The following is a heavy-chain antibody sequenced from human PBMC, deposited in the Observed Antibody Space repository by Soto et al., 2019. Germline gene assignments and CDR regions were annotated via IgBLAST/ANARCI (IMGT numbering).Heavy chain of an antibody. J-gene: IGHJ4*02. CDR2: ISYDGSNK. CDR1: GFTFSSYA. V-gene: IGHV3-30-3*01. D-gene: IGHD1-26*01. CDR3: AREEVGATTGFDY. Sequence: PGGSLRLSCAASGFTFSSYAMHWVRQAPGKGLEWVAVISYDGSNKYYADSVKRRFTISRDNSKNTLYLQMNSLRAEDTAVYYCAREEVGATTGFDYWGQGTLVTVSS.